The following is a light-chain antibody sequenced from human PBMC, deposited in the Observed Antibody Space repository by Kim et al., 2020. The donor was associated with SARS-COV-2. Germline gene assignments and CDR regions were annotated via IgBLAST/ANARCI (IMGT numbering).Light chain of an antibody. CDR3: QQYNSYRT. CDR1: QSISSW. J-gene: IGKJ1*01. V-gene: IGKV1-5*01. Sequence: SASVGDRVTITCRARQSISSWLAWYQQKPRKAPKLLIYDASSLESGVPSRFSGSGSGTEFTLTISSLQPDDFATYYCQQYNSYRTFGQGTKVEIK. CDR2: DAS.